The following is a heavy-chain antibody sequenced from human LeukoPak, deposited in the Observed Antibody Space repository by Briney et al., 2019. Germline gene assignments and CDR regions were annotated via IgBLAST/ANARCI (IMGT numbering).Heavy chain of an antibody. CDR3: ARSNPFGSAGGDAFDI. CDR2: IKQDGSEK. V-gene: IGHV3-7*03. J-gene: IGHJ3*02. Sequence: GGSLRLSCAASGFTFSSYWMSWVRQAPGKGLEWVANIKQDGSEKYYVDSVKGRFTISRDNSKNTLYLQMNSLRAEDTAVYYCARSNPFGSAGGDAFDIWGQGTMVTVSS. D-gene: IGHD3-16*01. CDR1: GFTFSSYW.